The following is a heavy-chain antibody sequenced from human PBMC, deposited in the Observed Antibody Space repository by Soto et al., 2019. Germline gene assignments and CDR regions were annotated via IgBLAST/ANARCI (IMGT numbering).Heavy chain of an antibody. J-gene: IGHJ6*02. Sequence: GEFLKTCCKGSGYSFTNYWSGLVRPIPGEGVGLVGIIYPCDSDNRYRPSFQGQVTISANNSITTAFLQSSSLKAAATAMYYSAKRSSSTSEGSYYSMDVWGQGTTVTVSS. V-gene: IGHV5-51*01. CDR2: IYPCDSDN. D-gene: IGHD2-2*01. CDR1: GYSFTNYW. CDR3: AKRSSSTSEGSYYSMDV.